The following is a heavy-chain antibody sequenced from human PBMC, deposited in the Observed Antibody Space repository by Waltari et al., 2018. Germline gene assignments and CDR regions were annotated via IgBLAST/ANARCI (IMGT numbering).Heavy chain of an antibody. CDR3: ATQSWSNFEY. D-gene: IGHD3-3*01. J-gene: IGHJ4*02. Sequence: EVQLVESGGGLVQPGGSLRLYCAASELTVAYYWVTWVRQAPGKGLEWVANIKEDGSEKYYVDSVKGRFTISRDNAKNSLYLQMSSLRVEDTAVYYCATQSWSNFEYWGQGTLVTVSS. V-gene: IGHV3-7*01. CDR1: ELTVAYYW. CDR2: IKEDGSEK.